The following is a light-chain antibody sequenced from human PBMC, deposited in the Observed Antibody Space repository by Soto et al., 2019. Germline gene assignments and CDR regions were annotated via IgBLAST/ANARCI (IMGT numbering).Light chain of an antibody. J-gene: IGKJ2*01. Sequence: EIVLTQSPGTLSLSPGERGTLSCRASQSVSNSFLAWYQQKPGQAPRLLVFGASTRAAGIPDRFSGSGSGTDFTLTIRRLEPEDFAVYYCQQYGTSPYTFGQGTKLEIE. CDR3: QQYGTSPYT. CDR1: QSVSNSF. V-gene: IGKV3-20*01. CDR2: GAS.